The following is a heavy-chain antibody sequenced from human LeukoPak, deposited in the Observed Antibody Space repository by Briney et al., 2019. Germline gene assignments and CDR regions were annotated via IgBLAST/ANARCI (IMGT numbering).Heavy chain of an antibody. CDR1: GGSISSYY. J-gene: IGHJ3*02. Sequence: SETLSFTCTVSGGSISSYYWIWIRQPPGKGLEGIGYLYYSGSTNYNPSLKRRVTISEDPSNKHFSLELSSVTAADTAVFYWGRVESYPLRNAFDIWGQGTMVSVSS. CDR3: GRVESYPLRNAFDI. CDR2: LYYSGST. D-gene: IGHD1-14*01. V-gene: IGHV4-59*01.